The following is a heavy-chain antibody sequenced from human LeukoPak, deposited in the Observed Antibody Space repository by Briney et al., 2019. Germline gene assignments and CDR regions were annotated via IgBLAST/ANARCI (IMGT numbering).Heavy chain of an antibody. CDR1: GYTFSTYS. Sequence: GGSLRLSCAASGYTFSTYSMNWVRQAPGKGLEWVSFISSSSYIYYADSVKGRFTVSRDNAKNSLYLQMNSLRAEDTAVYYCARGPAIVVVVAATRAGAFDIWGQGTMVTVSS. V-gene: IGHV3-21*01. D-gene: IGHD2-15*01. CDR3: ARGPAIVVVVAATRAGAFDI. CDR2: ISSSSYI. J-gene: IGHJ3*02.